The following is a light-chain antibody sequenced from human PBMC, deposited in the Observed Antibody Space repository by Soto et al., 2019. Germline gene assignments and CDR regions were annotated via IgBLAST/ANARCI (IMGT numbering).Light chain of an antibody. Sequence: DIQMTQSPSTLSASVGDTVTITCRASQTISGWLAWYQQRPGKAPNLLIFDASTLESGVPSRFSGIGSGTTFTLTISRLQSDDFATYYCLQYNGYYRTFGQGTKVEIK. CDR1: QTISGW. CDR2: DAS. CDR3: LQYNGYYRT. V-gene: IGKV1-5*01. J-gene: IGKJ1*01.